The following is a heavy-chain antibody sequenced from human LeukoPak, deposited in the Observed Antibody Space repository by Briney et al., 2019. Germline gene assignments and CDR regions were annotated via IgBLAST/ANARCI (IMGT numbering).Heavy chain of an antibody. D-gene: IGHD3-10*01. J-gene: IGHJ4*02. V-gene: IGHV1-69*05. CDR3: ARDHPSITMVLY. CDR2: IIPTFGTA. Sequence: GASVKVSCKASGGTFSNYAISWVREAPGQGREWMGRIIPTFGTANYAQKFQGRVTITTDESTSTAYMDLSSLRSEDTAVYYCARDHPSITMVLYWGQGTLVTVSS. CDR1: GGTFSNYA.